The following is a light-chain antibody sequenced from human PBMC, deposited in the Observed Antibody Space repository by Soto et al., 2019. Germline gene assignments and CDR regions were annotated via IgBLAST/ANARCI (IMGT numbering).Light chain of an antibody. J-gene: IGKJ2*01. CDR2: GAS. V-gene: IGKV1-6*01. CDR1: QDIRSD. CDR3: LQDYTYPFT. Sequence: AIQMTQSPSSLSASVGDRVTITCRASQDIRSDLAWYQQKPGKPPKVLIYGASTLQSGVPSRFGGSRSGTDFTLTITSLQPEDFAAYYCLQDYTYPFTFGQGTKVDIK.